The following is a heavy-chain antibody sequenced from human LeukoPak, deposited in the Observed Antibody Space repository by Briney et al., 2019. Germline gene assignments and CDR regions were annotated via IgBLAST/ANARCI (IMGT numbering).Heavy chain of an antibody. CDR2: IWYDGSNK. D-gene: IGHD2-21*01. CDR1: GFTFSSYA. CDR3: ALMSIYRTSFDY. J-gene: IGHJ4*02. V-gene: IGHV3-33*08. Sequence: GGSLRLSCAASGFTFSSYAMTWVRQAPGKGLEWVAVIWYDGSNKYYADSVKGRFTISRDNSKNTLYLQMNSLRAEDTAVYYCALMSIYRTSFDYWGQGTLVTVSS.